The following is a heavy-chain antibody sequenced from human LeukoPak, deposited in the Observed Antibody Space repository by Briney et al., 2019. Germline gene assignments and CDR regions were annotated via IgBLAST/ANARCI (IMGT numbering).Heavy chain of an antibody. CDR2: IYTSGST. Sequence: PSQTLSLTCTVSGGSISSGSYYWSWIRQPAGKGLEWIGRIYTSGSTNYNPSLKSRVTISVDTSKNQFSLKLSSVTAADTAVYYCARGQQLVFYYYYMDVGGKGTTVTVSS. V-gene: IGHV4-61*02. CDR1: GGSISSGSYY. D-gene: IGHD6-6*01. CDR3: ARGQQLVFYYYYMDV. J-gene: IGHJ6*03.